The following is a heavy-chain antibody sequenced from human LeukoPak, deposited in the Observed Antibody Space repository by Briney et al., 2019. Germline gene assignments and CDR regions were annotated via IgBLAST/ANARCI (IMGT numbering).Heavy chain of an antibody. CDR3: ARLGWLYGSGSMNWFDP. Sequence: SETLSLTCTVDSISTNGYYWGWIRQPPGKGLEWIGSIHYTGSTYYNPSLESRVTVSVDTSKNQFSLKLSSVTAADTAVYYCARLGWLYGSGSMNWFDPWGQGTLVTVST. J-gene: IGHJ5*02. D-gene: IGHD3-10*01. CDR2: IHYTGST. V-gene: IGHV4-39*01. CDR1: SISTNGYY.